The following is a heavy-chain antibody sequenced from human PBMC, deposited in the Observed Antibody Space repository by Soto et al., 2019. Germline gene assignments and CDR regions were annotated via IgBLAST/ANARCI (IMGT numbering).Heavy chain of an antibody. Sequence: GGSLRLSCAASGFTFSSYAMNWVRQAPGRGLEWVSGISGSGGSTYYADSVRGRFAISRDNSKNTLYLQMNSLRAEDTAVYYCARDYDFWSGYYPGTYFDYWGQGTLVTVSS. CDR2: ISGSGGST. D-gene: IGHD3-3*01. J-gene: IGHJ4*02. V-gene: IGHV3-23*01. CDR3: ARDYDFWSGYYPGTYFDY. CDR1: GFTFSSYA.